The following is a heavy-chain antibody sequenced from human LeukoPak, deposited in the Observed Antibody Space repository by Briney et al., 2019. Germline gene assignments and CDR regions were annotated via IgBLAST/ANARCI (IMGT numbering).Heavy chain of an antibody. J-gene: IGHJ4*02. Sequence: GGSLRLSCAASGFTFSRYWMSWVRQAPGKGLEWVANIKQAGSEKFYVASVKGRFTISRDNAKNSLYLQMNSLRADDTAVYYCARSPLNYDILTGYYRRGNYFDSWGQGTLVTVSS. V-gene: IGHV3-7*01. CDR2: IKQAGSEK. CDR3: ARSPLNYDILTGYYRRGNYFDS. CDR1: GFTFSRYW. D-gene: IGHD3-9*01.